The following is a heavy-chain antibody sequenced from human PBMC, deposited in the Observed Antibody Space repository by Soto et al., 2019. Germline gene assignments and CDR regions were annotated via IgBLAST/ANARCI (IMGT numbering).Heavy chain of an antibody. V-gene: IGHV3-48*03. J-gene: IGHJ5*02. D-gene: IGHD2-2*01. Sequence: LRLSFEASGFTFISYEMNWVRQAPGKGLEWASYISSSGTTIYYADSVKGRFTISRDNAKNSLYLQMHSLRAEDTAVYYCARARVPPAIEGIRFWFDPWGQGALVTVSS. CDR1: GFTFISYE. CDR3: ARARVPPAIEGIRFWFDP. CDR2: ISSSGTTI.